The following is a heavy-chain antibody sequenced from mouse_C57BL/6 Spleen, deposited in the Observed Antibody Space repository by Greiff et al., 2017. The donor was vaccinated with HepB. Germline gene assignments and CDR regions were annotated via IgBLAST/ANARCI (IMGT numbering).Heavy chain of an antibody. CDR3: ARVGNYDYPSYWYFDV. J-gene: IGHJ1*03. D-gene: IGHD2-4*01. V-gene: IGHV5-16*01. Sequence: EVKVIESEGGLVQPGSSMKLSCTASGFTFSDYYMAWVRQVPEKGLEWVANINYDGSSTYYLDSLKSRFIISRDNAKNILYLQMSSLKSEDTATYYCARVGNYDYPSYWYFDVWGTGTTVTVSS. CDR1: GFTFSDYY. CDR2: INYDGSST.